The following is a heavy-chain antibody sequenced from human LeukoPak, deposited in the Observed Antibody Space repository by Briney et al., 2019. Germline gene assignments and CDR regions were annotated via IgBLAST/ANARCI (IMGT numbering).Heavy chain of an antibody. CDR2: IIPILGTA. D-gene: IGHD2-21*01. V-gene: IGHV1-69*05. J-gene: IGHJ4*02. CDR1: GGTSSSYA. CDR3: ARAGSYCGGDCYLGDY. Sequence: SVKVSCKASGGTSSSYAISWVRQAPGQGLEWMGGIIPILGTANYAQKFQGRVTITTDESTSTAYMELSSLRSEDTAVYYCARAGSYCGGDCYLGDYWGQGTLVTVSS.